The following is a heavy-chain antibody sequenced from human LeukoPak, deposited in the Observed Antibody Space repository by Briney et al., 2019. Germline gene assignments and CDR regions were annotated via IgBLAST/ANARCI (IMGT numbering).Heavy chain of an antibody. CDR2: ISYDGSNK. D-gene: IGHD3-22*01. Sequence: GGSLRLSCAASGFTFSSYAMHWVRQAPGKGLEWVAVISYDGSNKYYADSVKGRFTISRDNSKNTLYLQMNSLRAEDTAVYYCAGDIADDSSGYGFDYWGQGTLVTVSS. V-gene: IGHV3-30*04. J-gene: IGHJ4*02. CDR3: AGDIADDSSGYGFDY. CDR1: GFTFSSYA.